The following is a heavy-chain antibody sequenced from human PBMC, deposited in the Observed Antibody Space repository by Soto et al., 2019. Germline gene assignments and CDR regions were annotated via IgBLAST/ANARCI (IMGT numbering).Heavy chain of an antibody. CDR3: AKAPYGMGSTYFDY. D-gene: IGHD4-17*01. J-gene: IGHJ4*02. CDR1: GLTFSSYA. V-gene: IGHV3-23*01. Sequence: GSLRPAGAASGLTFSSYAMSGVRRAPGKGLEWVSGISAAGDATPYADSVEGRFTISRDNSKSTLFLQMNSLRAEDTDVYYCAKAPYGMGSTYFDYWGQGTLVTVYS. CDR2: ISAAGDAT.